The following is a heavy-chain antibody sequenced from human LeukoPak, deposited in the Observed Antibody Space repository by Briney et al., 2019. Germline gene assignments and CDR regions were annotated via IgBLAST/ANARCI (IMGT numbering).Heavy chain of an antibody. CDR3: ARDYFDSGRGYYYMDV. J-gene: IGHJ6*03. CDR2: MNPNRGNT. CDR1: GYTFSNSD. D-gene: IGHD3-10*01. V-gene: IGHV1-8*01. Sequence: GASVKVSCKASGYTFSNSDINWVRQATGQGLEGMGWMNPNRGNTGYEPKFQGRVTMTRNTSISTAYMELSSLRSEDTAVYYCARDYFDSGRGYYYMDVWGKGTTVTVSS.